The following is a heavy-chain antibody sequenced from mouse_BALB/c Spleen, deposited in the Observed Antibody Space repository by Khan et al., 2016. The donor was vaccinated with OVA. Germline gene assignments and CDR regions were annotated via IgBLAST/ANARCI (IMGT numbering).Heavy chain of an antibody. CDR3: ARLAYYYNSEGFAY. D-gene: IGHD1-1*01. V-gene: IGHV5-6*01. CDR1: GFTFSTYG. Sequence: EVELVESGGDLVKPGGSLKLSCAASGFTFSTYGMSWVRQTPDKRLEWVATISSGGHYTYYPDSVKGRFTISRDNAKSTLYLQMSSLKSEDTAMYYCARLAYYYNSEGFAYWGQGTLVTVSA. CDR2: ISSGGHYT. J-gene: IGHJ3*01.